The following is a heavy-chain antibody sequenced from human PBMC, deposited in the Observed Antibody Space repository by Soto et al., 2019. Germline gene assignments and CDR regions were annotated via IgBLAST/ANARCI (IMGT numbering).Heavy chain of an antibody. Sequence: PGGSLRLSCAASELNFSGSAIHWVRQAPGKGLEWVGRIRSRANNYATSSGESVRGRFTFFRDDLKNTAYLQMNTLKTEDTAIYYCARGQQAAIGDYYYHGLDVWGQGTSVTVSS. CDR2: IRSRANNYAT. D-gene: IGHD3-10*01. CDR3: ARGQQAAIGDYYYHGLDV. V-gene: IGHV3-73*01. CDR1: ELNFSGSA. J-gene: IGHJ6*02.